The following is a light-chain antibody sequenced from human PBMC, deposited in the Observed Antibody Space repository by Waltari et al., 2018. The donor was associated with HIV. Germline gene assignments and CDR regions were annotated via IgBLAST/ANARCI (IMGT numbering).Light chain of an antibody. CDR1: SSNIGSNY. CDR3: AAWDDSLSGYVV. V-gene: IGLV1-47*01. J-gene: IGLJ2*01. CDR2: RNN. Sequence: QSVLTQPPSASGTPGQRVTISCSGSSSNIGSNYVYWYQQLPGTAPKLLIQRNNQRPSGVPDLCSGSKSVTSASLAISGLRSEDEADYYCAAWDDSLSGYVVFGGGTKLTVL.